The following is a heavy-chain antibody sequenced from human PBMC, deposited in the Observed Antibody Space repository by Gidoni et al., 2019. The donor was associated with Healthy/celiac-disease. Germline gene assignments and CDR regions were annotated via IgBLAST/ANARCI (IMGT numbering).Heavy chain of an antibody. CDR2: IIPILGIA. D-gene: IGHD6-6*01. CDR1: GGTFSSYA. CDR3: ARPDVSHSSSADYYYYYYGMDV. J-gene: IGHJ6*02. Sequence: QVQLVQSGAEVKKPGSSVKVSCKASGGTFSSYAISWVRQAPGQGLEWMGRIIPILGIANYAQKFQGRVTITADKSTSTAYMELSSLRSEDTAVYYCARPDVSHSSSADYYYYYYGMDVWGQGTTVTVSS. V-gene: IGHV1-69*09.